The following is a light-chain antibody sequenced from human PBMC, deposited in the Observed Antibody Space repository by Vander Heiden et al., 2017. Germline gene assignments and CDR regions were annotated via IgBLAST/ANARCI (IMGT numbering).Light chain of an antibody. CDR3: QQRSNWPLAT. CDR2: DAS. J-gene: IGKJ4*01. V-gene: IGKV3-11*01. CDR1: QSVSSS. Sequence: EVVLTQSPDTLSLSPGERATLSCRASQSVSSSLGWYQQKPGQAPRLFIYDASNRATGIPAGFSGSGSGTDFTLTITSLEPEDFAVYYCQQRSNWPLATFGGGTKVEIK.